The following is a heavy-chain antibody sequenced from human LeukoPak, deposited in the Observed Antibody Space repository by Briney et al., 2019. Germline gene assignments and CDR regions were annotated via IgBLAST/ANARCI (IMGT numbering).Heavy chain of an antibody. CDR1: GFTSSSYA. CDR2: ISGSGGST. D-gene: IGHD6-19*01. Sequence: GGSLRLSCAASGFTSSSYAMSWVRQAPGKGLEWVSAISGSGGSTYYADSVKGRFTISRDNSKNTLYPQMNSLRAEDTAVYYCAKIAQWLVLGADYWGQGTLVTVSS. V-gene: IGHV3-23*01. CDR3: AKIAQWLVLGADY. J-gene: IGHJ4*02.